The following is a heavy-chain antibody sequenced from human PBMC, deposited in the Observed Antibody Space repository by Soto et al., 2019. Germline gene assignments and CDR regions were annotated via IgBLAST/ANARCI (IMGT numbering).Heavy chain of an antibody. J-gene: IGHJ1*01. Sequence: GGSLRLSCTASGFTFTNAWMSWVRQAPGKGLEWVGRIKSRIDGATTEYAASVNGRFTISRDDSRNTLFLDMNNLKTEDKAVYYCATDLPHVAYFYDHNGCLLFNYWGQGTQFTVSS. CDR2: IKSRIDGATT. CDR1: GFTFTNAW. D-gene: IGHD3-22*01. V-gene: IGHV3-15*01. CDR3: ATDLPHVAYFYDHNGCLLFNY.